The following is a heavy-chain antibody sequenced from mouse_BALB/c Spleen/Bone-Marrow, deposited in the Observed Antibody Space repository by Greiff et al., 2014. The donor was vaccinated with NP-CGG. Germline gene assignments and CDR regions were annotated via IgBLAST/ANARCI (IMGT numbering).Heavy chain of an antibody. CDR2: IDPANGNT. J-gene: IGHJ3*01. Sequence: EVQLVESGAELVKPGASVKLSCTASGFNIKDTYMPWVKQRPEQGLEWIGRIDPANGNTKYDPKFQGKATITADTSSNTAYLQLSSLTSEDTAVYYCARSTGGPDGCAYWGQGTLVTVSA. CDR1: GFNIKDTY. CDR3: ARSTGGPDGCAY. V-gene: IGHV14-3*02.